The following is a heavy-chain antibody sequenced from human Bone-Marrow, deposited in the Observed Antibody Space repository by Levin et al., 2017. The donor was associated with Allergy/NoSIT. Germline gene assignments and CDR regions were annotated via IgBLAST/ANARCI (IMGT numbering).Heavy chain of an antibody. V-gene: IGHV3-15*01. CDR3: TTQSRRGLGCTSCYLWEAYYYGMDV. Sequence: GESLKISCAASGFTFSNAWMSWVRQAPGKGLEWVGRIKSKTDGGTTDYAAPVKGRFTISRDDSKNTLYLQMNSLKTEDTAVYYCTTQSRRGLGCTSCYLWEAYYYGMDVWGQGTTVTVSS. J-gene: IGHJ6*02. CDR2: IKSKTDGGTT. D-gene: IGHD2-2*01. CDR1: GFTFSNAW.